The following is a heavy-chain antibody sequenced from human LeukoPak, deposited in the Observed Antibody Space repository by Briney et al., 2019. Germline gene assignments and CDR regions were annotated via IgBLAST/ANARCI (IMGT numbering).Heavy chain of an antibody. Sequence: TPSETLSLTCAVSGGSISSGGYFWNWIRQPPGKGLEWIGYIYHSGSTYYNPSLKSRVTISVDRSKNQFSLKLSSVTAADTAVYHCARGMGSSGLYYFDYWGQGTLVTVSS. CDR1: GGSISSGGYF. D-gene: IGHD1-26*01. CDR2: IYHSGST. CDR3: ARGMGSSGLYYFDY. V-gene: IGHV4-30-2*01. J-gene: IGHJ4*02.